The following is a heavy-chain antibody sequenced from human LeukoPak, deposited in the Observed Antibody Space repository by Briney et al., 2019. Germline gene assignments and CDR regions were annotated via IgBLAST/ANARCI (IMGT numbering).Heavy chain of an antibody. V-gene: IGHV4-34*01. CDR2: INHSGST. CDR1: GGSFSGYY. J-gene: IGHJ4*02. D-gene: IGHD4-17*01. CDR3: ARVRTVFDY. Sequence: SETLSLTCAVSGGSFSGYYWSWIRQPPGKGLEWIGEINHSGSTNYNPSLKSRVTISVDTSKNQFSLKLSSVTAADTAVYYCARVRTVFDYWGQGTLVTVSS.